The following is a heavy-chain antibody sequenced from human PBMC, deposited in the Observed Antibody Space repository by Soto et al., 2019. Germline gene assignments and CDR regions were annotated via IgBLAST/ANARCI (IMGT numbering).Heavy chain of an antibody. Sequence: SETLSLTCTVSGGSISSSSYYWGWIRQPPGKGLEWIGSIYYSGSTYYNPSLKSRVTISVDTSKNQFSLKLSSVTAADTAVYYCATGITMVQNYVDYWGQGTLVTVSS. CDR1: GGSISSSSYY. V-gene: IGHV4-39*01. CDR2: IYYSGST. CDR3: ATGITMVQNYVDY. D-gene: IGHD3-10*01. J-gene: IGHJ4*02.